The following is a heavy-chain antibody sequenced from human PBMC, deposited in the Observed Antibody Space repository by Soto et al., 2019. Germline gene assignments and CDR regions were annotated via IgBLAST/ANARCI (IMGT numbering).Heavy chain of an antibody. V-gene: IGHV4-39*07. D-gene: IGHD2-8*02. CDR2: INHSGST. Sequence: PSETLSLTCTVSGGSISSRSYYWGWIRQPPGTGLEWIGEINHSGSTNYNPSLKSRVTISVDTSKNQFSLKLTSVTAADTAVYYCAREKITGLFDYWGQGTLVTVSS. CDR3: AREKITGLFDY. CDR1: GGSISSRSYY. J-gene: IGHJ4*02.